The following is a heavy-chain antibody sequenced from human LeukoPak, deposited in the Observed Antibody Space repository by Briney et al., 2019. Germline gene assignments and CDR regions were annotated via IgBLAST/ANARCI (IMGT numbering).Heavy chain of an antibody. Sequence: ASVKVSCKASGGTFSSYAISWVRQAPGQGLEWMGGIIPIFGTANYAQKFQGRVTMTRDTSTSTVYMELSSLRSEDTAVYYCARGLQGDYDYWGQGTLVTVSS. D-gene: IGHD2-21*01. CDR1: GGTFSSYA. CDR3: ARGLQGDYDY. J-gene: IGHJ4*02. CDR2: IIPIFGTA. V-gene: IGHV1-69*05.